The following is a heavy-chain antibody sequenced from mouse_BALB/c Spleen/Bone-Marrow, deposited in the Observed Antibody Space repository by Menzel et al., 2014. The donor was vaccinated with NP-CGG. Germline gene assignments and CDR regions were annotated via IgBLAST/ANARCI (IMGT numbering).Heavy chain of an antibody. D-gene: IGHD1-3*01. CDR2: IVPYNGDT. V-gene: IGHV1S135*01. CDR3: ARCDNYEAWFAY. J-gene: IGHJ3*01. CDR1: GYAFTSYN. Sequence: EVQLVESGPELVKPGASVKVSCKASGYAFTSYNIYWVKQSHGKSLEWIGYIVPYNGDTNYNQKFKVKATLTVDKSSSTAYMHHNSLTSEDSAVYYCARCDNYEAWFAYWGQGTLVTDSA.